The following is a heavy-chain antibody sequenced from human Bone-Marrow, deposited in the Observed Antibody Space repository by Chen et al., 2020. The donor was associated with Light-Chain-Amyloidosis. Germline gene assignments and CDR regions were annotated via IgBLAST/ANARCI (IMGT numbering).Heavy chain of an antibody. CDR2: IRYDGSTK. Sequence: QVQLVESGGGVVQPGGSLRLSCAASGFTFSSYGIHWVRQAPGKGLEWVAFIRYDGSTKYYADSVKGRLTISRDNSKNTLYLQMNSLRAEDTALYYCAKGHDYGDYVEYYFDYWGQGTLVTVSS. CDR3: AKGHDYGDYVEYYFDY. CDR1: GFTFSSYG. V-gene: IGHV3-30*02. J-gene: IGHJ4*02. D-gene: IGHD4-17*01.